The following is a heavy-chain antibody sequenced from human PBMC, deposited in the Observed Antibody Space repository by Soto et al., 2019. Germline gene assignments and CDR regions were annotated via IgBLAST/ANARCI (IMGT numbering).Heavy chain of an antibody. Sequence: SETLSLTCAVSGGSISSGGYFWSWIRQPPGKGLEWIGYIYHSGSTYYNPSLKSRVSISVDRSKNQFSLKLSSVTAADTAVYYCARDAFYYDGPTGVYYFDYWGQGTLVTVSS. D-gene: IGHD3-22*01. V-gene: IGHV4-30-2*01. CDR2: IYHSGST. CDR3: ARDAFYYDGPTGVYYFDY. CDR1: GGSISSGGYF. J-gene: IGHJ4*02.